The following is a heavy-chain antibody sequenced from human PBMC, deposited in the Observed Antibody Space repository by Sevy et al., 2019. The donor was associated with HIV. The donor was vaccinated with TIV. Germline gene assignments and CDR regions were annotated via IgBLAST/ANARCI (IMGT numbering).Heavy chain of an antibody. CDR3: ARDQSQRGRGYCSGGSCYMAYYYMDV. V-gene: IGHV4-59*01. CDR1: GGSISSYY. Sequence: SETLSLTCTVSGGSISSYYWSWIRQPPGKGLEWIGYIYYSGSTNYNPSLKSRVTISVDTSKNQFSLKLSSVTAADRAVYYCARDQSQRGRGYCSGGSCYMAYYYMDVWGKGTTVTASS. D-gene: IGHD2-15*01. J-gene: IGHJ6*03. CDR2: IYYSGST.